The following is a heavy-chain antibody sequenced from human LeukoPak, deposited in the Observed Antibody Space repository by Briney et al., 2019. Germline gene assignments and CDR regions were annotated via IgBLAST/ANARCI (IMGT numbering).Heavy chain of an antibody. CDR2: IWYDGSNK. CDR1: EFTISSYG. CDR3: ARDTLDAFDI. V-gene: IGHV3-33*01. J-gene: IGHJ3*02. Sequence: PGGSLRLSCAASEFTISSYGIHWVRQAPGKGLEWVAVIWYDGSNKYYADSAKGRFTISRDNSKNTLYLQMNSLRAEDTAVYHCARDTLDAFDIWGQGTMVTVSS.